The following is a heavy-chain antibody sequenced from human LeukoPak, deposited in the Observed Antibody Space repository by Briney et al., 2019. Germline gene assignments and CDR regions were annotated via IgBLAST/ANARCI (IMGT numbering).Heavy chain of an antibody. CDR3: ARDSDYGAPHAFDI. J-gene: IGHJ3*02. CDR1: GGSFSGYH. D-gene: IGHD4-17*01. V-gene: IGHV4-34*09. CDR2: IYYSGST. Sequence: SETLSLTCAVYGGSFSGYHWSWIRQPPGKGLEWIGYIYYSGSTYYNPSLKSRVTISVDTSKNQFSLKLSSVTAADTAVYYCARDSDYGAPHAFDIWGQGTMVTVSS.